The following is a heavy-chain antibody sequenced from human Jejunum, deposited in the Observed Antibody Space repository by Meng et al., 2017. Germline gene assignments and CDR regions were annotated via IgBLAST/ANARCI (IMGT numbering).Heavy chain of an antibody. J-gene: IGHJ6*02. CDR2: ISNSGSYI. V-gene: IGHV3-21*01. D-gene: IGHD5-24*01. Sequence: GESLKISCAASGFTFSKYTINWVRQAPGKGLEWVASISNSGSYIYYADSVKGRFTISRDNAKNALYLQMNSLRVEDTAVYFCAKPPERNRDGNYYGMDVWGQGTTVTVSS. CDR3: AKPPERNRDGNYYGMDV. CDR1: GFTFSKYT.